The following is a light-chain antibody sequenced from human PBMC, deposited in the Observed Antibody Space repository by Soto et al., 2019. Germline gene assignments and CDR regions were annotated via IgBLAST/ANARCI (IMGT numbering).Light chain of an antibody. V-gene: IGKV3-20*01. CDR1: QSVSSSY. CDR3: HQYGSSPYT. J-gene: IGKJ2*01. Sequence: EIVLTQSPGTLSLSPGERATLSCRASQSVSSSYLAWYQQKPGQAPRPLIYGASSRATGIPDRFSGSGSGTDFTLTISRLEPEHFAVYYCHQYGSSPYTFGQGTKLEIK. CDR2: GAS.